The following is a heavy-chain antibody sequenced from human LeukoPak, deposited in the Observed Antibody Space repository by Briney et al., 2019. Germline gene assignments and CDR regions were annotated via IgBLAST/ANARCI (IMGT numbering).Heavy chain of an antibody. V-gene: IGHV1-18*01. Sequence: HGASVKVSCKASGYTFTSYDINWVRQATGRGLEWMGWISAYNGNTNYAQKLQGRVTMTTDTSTSTAYMELRSLRSDDTAVYYCARTRVVVVPATVQNWFDPWGQGTLVTVSS. CDR3: ARTRVVVVPATVQNWFDP. CDR1: GYTFTSYD. J-gene: IGHJ5*02. D-gene: IGHD2-2*01. CDR2: ISAYNGNT.